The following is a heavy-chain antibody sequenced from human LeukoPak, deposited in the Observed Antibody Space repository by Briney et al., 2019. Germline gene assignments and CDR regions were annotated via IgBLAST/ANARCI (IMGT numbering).Heavy chain of an antibody. Sequence: SVKVSCKASGGTFSSYAISWVRQAPGQGLEWMGGIIPIFGTANYAQKFQGRVTITADKSTSTAYMELSSLRSEDTAVYYCARDHSSWNAFDIWGQGTMVTVSS. CDR2: IIPIFGTA. CDR1: GGTFSSYA. D-gene: IGHD6-13*01. CDR3: ARDHSSWNAFDI. J-gene: IGHJ3*02. V-gene: IGHV1-69*06.